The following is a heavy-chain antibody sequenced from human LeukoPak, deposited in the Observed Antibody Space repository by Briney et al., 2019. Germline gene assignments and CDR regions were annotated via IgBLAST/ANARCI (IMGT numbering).Heavy chain of an antibody. CDR2: ISDSGGST. CDR3: ASLKPTYYDILTGSESGY. J-gene: IGHJ4*02. D-gene: IGHD3-9*01. CDR1: GFTFSSYA. V-gene: IGHV3-23*01. Sequence: GSLRLSCAASGFTFSSYAMNWVRQAPGKGLEWVSTISDSGGSTYYADSVKGRFTISSDNSKNTLYLQINSLRAEDTAVYYCASLKPTYYDILTGSESGYWGQGTLVTVSS.